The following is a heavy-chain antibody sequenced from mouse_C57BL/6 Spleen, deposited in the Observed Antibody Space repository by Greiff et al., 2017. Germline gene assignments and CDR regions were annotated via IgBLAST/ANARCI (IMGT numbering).Heavy chain of an antibody. CDR3: AIDGKGNYVDY. J-gene: IGHJ2*01. CDR1: GYTFTSYW. CDR2: IHPSDSDT. V-gene: IGHV1-74*01. D-gene: IGHD2-1*01. Sequence: QVQLQQPGAELVKPGASVKVSCKASGYTFTSYWMHWVKQRPGQGLEWIGRIHPSDSDTNYNQKFKGKATLTVDKSSSTAYMKLSSLTSGDSAVYYCAIDGKGNYVDYWGQGTTLTVSS.